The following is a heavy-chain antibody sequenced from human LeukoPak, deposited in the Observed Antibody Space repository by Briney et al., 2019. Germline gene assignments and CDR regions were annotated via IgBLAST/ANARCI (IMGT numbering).Heavy chain of an antibody. CDR1: GFTVSDNY. J-gene: IGHJ6*02. CDR2: LYSGGTT. CDR3: VRDRWPGLGDF. V-gene: IGHV3-66*01. D-gene: IGHD6-19*01. Sequence: GGSLRLSCAASGFTVSDNYMSWVRQAPGEGLEWVSVLYSGGTTYYADPVKGRFTISRDNSKNTLYLQMSSLRAEDTAAYYCVRDRWPGLGDFWGQGTTATVSS.